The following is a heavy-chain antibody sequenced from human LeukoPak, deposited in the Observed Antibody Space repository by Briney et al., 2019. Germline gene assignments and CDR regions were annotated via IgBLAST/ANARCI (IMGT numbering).Heavy chain of an antibody. D-gene: IGHD3-3*01. J-gene: IGHJ4*02. CDR2: IYHSGST. CDR1: GGSISSGGYS. V-gene: IGHV4-30-2*01. CDR3: ARASGYSSSPFDY. Sequence: SETLSLTYAVSGGSISSGGYSWSWVRQPPGKGLEWIGYIYHSGSTYYNPSLKSRVTISVDRSKNQFSLKLSSVTAADTAVYYCARASGYSSSPFDYWGQGTLVTVSS.